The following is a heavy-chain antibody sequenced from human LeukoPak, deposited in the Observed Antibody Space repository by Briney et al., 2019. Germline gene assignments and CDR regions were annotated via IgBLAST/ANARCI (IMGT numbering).Heavy chain of an antibody. D-gene: IGHD3-9*01. J-gene: IGHJ3*02. Sequence: GASVKVSCKASGYTFSRYGITWVRQAPGQGLEWMGWISTYNGNTNYAQKLQGRVTMTTDTSTSTAYMELRSLRSDDTAVYYCARGGFQYSDLWTGDFPVAFDIWGHGTMVSVSS. CDR2: ISTYNGNT. V-gene: IGHV1-18*01. CDR3: ARGGFQYSDLWTGDFPVAFDI. CDR1: GYTFSRYG.